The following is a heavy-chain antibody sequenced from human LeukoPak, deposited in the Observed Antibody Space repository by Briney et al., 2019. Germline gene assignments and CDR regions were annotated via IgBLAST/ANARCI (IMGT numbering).Heavy chain of an antibody. CDR1: GFTFSSYA. D-gene: IGHD2-15*01. CDR2: ISGSGGST. V-gene: IGHV3-23*01. CDR3: AKLYCSGGSCYRIYYYYYMDV. Sequence: AGGSLRLSCAASGFTFSSYAMSWVRQAPGKGLEWVSAISGSGGSTYYADSVKGRFTISRDNSKNTLYLQMNSLRAEDTAVYYCAKLYCSGGSCYRIYYYYYMDVWGKGTTVTVSS. J-gene: IGHJ6*03.